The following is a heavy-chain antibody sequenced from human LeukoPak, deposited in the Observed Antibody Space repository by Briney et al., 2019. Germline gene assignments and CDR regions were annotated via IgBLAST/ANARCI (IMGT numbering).Heavy chain of an antibody. CDR2: INPNSGDT. Sequence: ASLTLPCKPSAYTFSGYHVHWVRQAPGQGLQWTGWINPNSGDTNYAQKFQGRVTMTRDTSISTAYMELSRLTSDDTAVYYCAREITGMIGPTDYWGQGALVTVSS. CDR1: AYTFSGYH. CDR3: AREITGMIGPTDY. V-gene: IGHV1-2*02. D-gene: IGHD1-20*01. J-gene: IGHJ4*02.